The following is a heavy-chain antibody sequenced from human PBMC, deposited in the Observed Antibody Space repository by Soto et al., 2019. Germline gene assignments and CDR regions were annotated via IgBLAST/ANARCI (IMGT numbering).Heavy chain of an antibody. CDR2: IYYSGST. CDR3: ATSLGGYCSSTSCYDYWFDP. Sequence: KGLEWIGYIYYSGSTNYNPSLKSRVTISVDTSKNQFPLKLSSVTAADTAVYYCATSLGGYCSSTSCYDYWFDPWGQGTLVTVSS. V-gene: IGHV4-59*01. J-gene: IGHJ5*02. D-gene: IGHD2-2*03.